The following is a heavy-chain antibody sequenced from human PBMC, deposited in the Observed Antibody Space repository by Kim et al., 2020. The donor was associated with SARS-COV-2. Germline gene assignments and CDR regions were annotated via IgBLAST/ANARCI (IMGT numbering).Heavy chain of an antibody. CDR1: GFTFSSYG. Sequence: GGSLRLSCAASGFTFSSYGMHWVHQAPGKGLEWVAVISYDGSNKYYADSVKGRFTISRDNSKNTLYLQMNSLRAEDTAVYYCAKDSVVEYYYDSSGYYYPYFDYWGQGTLVTVSS. CDR2: ISYDGSNK. D-gene: IGHD3-22*01. CDR3: AKDSVVEYYYDSSGYYYPYFDY. J-gene: IGHJ4*02. V-gene: IGHV3-30*18.